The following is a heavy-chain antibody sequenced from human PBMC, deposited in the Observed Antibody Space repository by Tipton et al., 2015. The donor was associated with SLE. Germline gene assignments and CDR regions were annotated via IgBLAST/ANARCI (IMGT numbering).Heavy chain of an antibody. CDR1: NYPISDYNW. Sequence: TLSLTCAVSNYPISDYNWWGWIRQPPGKGLEWIGYIYYTGGTYYNPSLKSRVTISVDTSKNQFSLKLSSVTAADTAVYYCARGPQIAAAGSDAFDIWGQGTMVTVSS. J-gene: IGHJ3*02. CDR2: IYYTGGT. D-gene: IGHD6-13*01. V-gene: IGHV4-28*03. CDR3: ARGPQIAAAGSDAFDI.